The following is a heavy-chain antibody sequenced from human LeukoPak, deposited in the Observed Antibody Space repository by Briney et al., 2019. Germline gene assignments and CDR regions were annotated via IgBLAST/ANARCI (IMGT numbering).Heavy chain of an antibody. CDR1: GFTFSSYA. Sequence: QHGGSLRLSCADSGFTFSSYAMRWVRQASGKGLEWVSAISGSGGSTYYADSVKGRFTISRDNSKNTLFLQMNSLRADDTSVYYCAKGVVAYYYDSSGSNDAFDIWGQGTLVTVSS. J-gene: IGHJ3*02. CDR2: ISGSGGST. V-gene: IGHV3-23*01. D-gene: IGHD3-22*01. CDR3: AKGVVAYYYDSSGSNDAFDI.